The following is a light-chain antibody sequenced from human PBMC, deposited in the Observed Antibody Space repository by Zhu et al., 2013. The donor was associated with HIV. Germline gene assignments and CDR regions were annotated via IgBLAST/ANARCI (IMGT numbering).Light chain of an antibody. V-gene: IGKV3-11*01. J-gene: IGKJ2*01. CDR2: DTS. CDR3: QQLNS. CDR1: QRVSSY. Sequence: DIVLTQSPATLSLSPGDRATLSCRASQRVSSYLAWYQQKPGQAPRLLIYDTSNRATGVPARFSGSGSGTDFTLTISSLEPEDFAIYYCQQLNSFGQGTKLEIK.